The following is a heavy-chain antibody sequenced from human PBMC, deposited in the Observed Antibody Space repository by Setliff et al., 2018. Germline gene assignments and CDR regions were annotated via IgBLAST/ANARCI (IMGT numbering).Heavy chain of an antibody. D-gene: IGHD3-10*01. CDR2: IYYRGST. Sequence: PSETLSLTCSASGDSISTSSYYWGWIRQPPGKGLEWIGSIYYRGSTYHNPSLKSRVTVSVDTSKNQSSLKLSSVTAADTAVYYCARSSSGSPHYYYAMDVWGQGTTVTV. J-gene: IGHJ6*02. CDR1: GDSISTSSYY. CDR3: ARSSSGSPHYYYAMDV. V-gene: IGHV4-39*07.